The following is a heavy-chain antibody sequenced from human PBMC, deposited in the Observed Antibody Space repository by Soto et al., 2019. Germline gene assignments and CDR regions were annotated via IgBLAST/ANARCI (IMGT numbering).Heavy chain of an antibody. Sequence: QVHLQESGPGLVKPSETLSLTCTVSGGAISGYYWTWIRQTAGKGLEWIGRIYSSGGTKYNPSHKNRVDMSLDMSTTQFSMRLSSVTAADTAVYYCARGQRFSDSFDPWGQGTFVTVSS. V-gene: IGHV4-4*07. CDR1: GGAISGYY. J-gene: IGHJ5*02. CDR2: IYSSGGT. D-gene: IGHD3-3*01. CDR3: ARGQRFSDSFDP.